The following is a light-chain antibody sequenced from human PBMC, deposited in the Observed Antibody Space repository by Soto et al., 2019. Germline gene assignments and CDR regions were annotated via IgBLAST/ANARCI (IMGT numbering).Light chain of an antibody. CDR1: QSVSSY. CDR3: QQRSNWLLT. J-gene: IGKJ3*01. V-gene: IGKV3-11*01. Sequence: ETVLTQSPPTLSLSPGERATLSCRASQSVSSYLAWYQQKPGQAPRLLIYDATNRATGIPARFSGSGSGTEFTLTISSLEPGEFAVYYCQQRSNWLLTFGPGTKVDIK. CDR2: DAT.